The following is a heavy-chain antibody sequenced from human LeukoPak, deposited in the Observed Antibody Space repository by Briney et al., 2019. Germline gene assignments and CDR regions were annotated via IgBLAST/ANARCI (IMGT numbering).Heavy chain of an antibody. CDR1: GGSFSGYY. CDR3: ASLYYYDSSGYYPSAEYFQH. J-gene: IGHJ1*01. D-gene: IGHD3-22*01. CDR2: INHSGST. V-gene: IGHV4-34*01. Sequence: SETLSLTCAVYGGSFSGYYWSWIRQPPGKGLEWIGEINHSGSTNYNPSLKSRVTISVDTSKNQFSLKLSSVTAADTAVYYCASLYYYDSSGYYPSAEYFQHWGQGTLVTVSS.